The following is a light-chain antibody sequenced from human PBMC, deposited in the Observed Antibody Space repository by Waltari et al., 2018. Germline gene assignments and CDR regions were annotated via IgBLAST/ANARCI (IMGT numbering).Light chain of an antibody. Sequence: DIQMTQSPSSLSASVGDRVTITCRASQGIRNYVKWYQQKPGKAPKLLLYATSRLQSGVPSRVSGSGSGTDYTLTISSLQPEDCATYYCQQYSSTPSTFGQGTKVEI. CDR3: QQYSSTPST. J-gene: IGKJ1*01. CDR1: QGIRNY. V-gene: IGKV1-NL1*01. CDR2: ATS.